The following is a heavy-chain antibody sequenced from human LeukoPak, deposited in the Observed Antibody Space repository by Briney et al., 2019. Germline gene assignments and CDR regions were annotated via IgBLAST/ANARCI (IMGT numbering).Heavy chain of an antibody. CDR2: IWYDGSHK. D-gene: IGHD3-10*01. Sequence: GGSLRLSCAASGFTFSSYGMQWARQAPGRGLEWVADIWYDGSHKYYADSVKGRFTISRDNSKNTLHLQMNSLRAEDTAVYYCARDLLLWFGELSGDSDYWGQGTLVTVSS. V-gene: IGHV3-33*01. CDR3: ARDLLLWFGELSGDSDY. J-gene: IGHJ4*02. CDR1: GFTFSSYG.